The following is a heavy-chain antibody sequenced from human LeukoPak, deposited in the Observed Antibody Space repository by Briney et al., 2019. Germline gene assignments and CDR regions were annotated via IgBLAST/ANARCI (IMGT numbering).Heavy chain of an antibody. V-gene: IGHV4-34*01. Sequence: SETLSLTCAVYGGSFIPYYWSWIRQPPGKGLEWIGEINHRGTTNYNPSLKSRVTISVDTSKNQFSLKLGSVTAADTAVYYCARGGFYCGGDCYVDYWGQGTLVTVSS. CDR2: INHRGTT. J-gene: IGHJ4*02. CDR1: GGSFIPYY. CDR3: ARGGFYCGGDCYVDY. D-gene: IGHD2-21*02.